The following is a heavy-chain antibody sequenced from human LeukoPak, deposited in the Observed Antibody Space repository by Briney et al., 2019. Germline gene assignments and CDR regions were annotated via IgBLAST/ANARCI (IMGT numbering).Heavy chain of an antibody. V-gene: IGHV3-9*03. J-gene: IGHJ4*02. D-gene: IGHD6-19*01. CDR3: ARRGGAVAGPFDY. Sequence: PGGSLRLSCAASGFTFDDYAMHWVRQAPGKGLEWVSGISWNSGSIGYADSVKGRFTISRDNAKNSLYLQMNSLRAEDMALYYCARRGGAVAGPFDYWGQGTLVTVSS. CDR1: GFTFDDYA. CDR2: ISWNSGSI.